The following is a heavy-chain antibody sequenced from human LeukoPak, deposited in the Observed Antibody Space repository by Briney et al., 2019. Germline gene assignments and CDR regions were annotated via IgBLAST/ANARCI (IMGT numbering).Heavy chain of an antibody. CDR3: ARDGDSSGYYDLGY. V-gene: IGHV3-48*03. D-gene: IGHD3-22*01. Sequence: GGSLRLSCAASGFTFSSCEMNWVRQAPGKGLEWVSYISSSGSTIYYADSVKGRFTISRDNAKNSLYLQMNSLRAEDTAVYYCARDGDSSGYYDLGYWGQGTLVTVSS. J-gene: IGHJ4*02. CDR1: GFTFSSCE. CDR2: ISSSGSTI.